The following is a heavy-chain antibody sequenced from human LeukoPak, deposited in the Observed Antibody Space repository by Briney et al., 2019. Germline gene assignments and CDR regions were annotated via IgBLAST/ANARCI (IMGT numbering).Heavy chain of an antibody. CDR1: GGSISSSSYY. D-gene: IGHD6-19*01. CDR2: IYYSGST. Sequence: SETLSLTCTVSGGSISSSSYYWGWIRQPPGKGLEWIVCIYYSGSTYYNPSLKSRVTISVDTSKNQFSLKLSSVTAADTAVYYCARPFSYSSGWYYFDYWGQGTLVTVSS. CDR3: ARPFSYSSGWYYFDY. V-gene: IGHV4-39*01. J-gene: IGHJ4*02.